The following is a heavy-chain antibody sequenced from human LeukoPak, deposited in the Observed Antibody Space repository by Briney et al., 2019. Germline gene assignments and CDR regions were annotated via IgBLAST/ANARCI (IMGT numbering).Heavy chain of an antibody. J-gene: IGHJ4*02. Sequence: ASVTVSFKTSGYTFTNYYVHWVRQAPGQGLEWMGYIVPDSGGADYDQKFQGRVTMTRDKSISTVYMELSSLRSDDTAVYYCSTEDKYCSGANCGKYWGQGTLVTVSS. V-gene: IGHV1-2*02. CDR1: GYTFTNYY. D-gene: IGHD2-15*01. CDR3: STEDKYCSGANCGKY. CDR2: IVPDSGGA.